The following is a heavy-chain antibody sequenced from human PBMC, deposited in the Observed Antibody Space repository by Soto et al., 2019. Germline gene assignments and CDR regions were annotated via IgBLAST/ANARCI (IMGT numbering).Heavy chain of an antibody. Sequence: QVQLVQSGAEVTKPGYSVKVSCKASGGTLSSYAISWVRQAPGQGLEWMGGIIPIFGTANYVQKFQGRVTITADESTSTAYMELSSLRSEDTAGYYCARDSEGDYGDRYFDNWGQGTLVTVSS. CDR3: ARDSEGDYGDRYFDN. CDR2: IIPIFGTA. V-gene: IGHV1-69*01. CDR1: GGTLSSYA. D-gene: IGHD4-17*01. J-gene: IGHJ4*02.